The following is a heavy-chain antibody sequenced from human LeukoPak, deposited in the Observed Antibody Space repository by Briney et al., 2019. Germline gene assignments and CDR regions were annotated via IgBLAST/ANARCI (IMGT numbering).Heavy chain of an antibody. V-gene: IGHV3-53*01. Sequence: GGSLRLSCAASGFTVSSNYMSWVRQAPGKGLEWVSVLYSGGSTYYADSVKDRFTISRDNSKNTLYLQMNSLRAEDTAVYYCTTDASTYCSNGVCYTGGNFDYWGQGTLVTVSS. J-gene: IGHJ4*02. CDR1: GFTVSSNY. D-gene: IGHD2-8*01. CDR3: TTDASTYCSNGVCYTGGNFDY. CDR2: LYSGGST.